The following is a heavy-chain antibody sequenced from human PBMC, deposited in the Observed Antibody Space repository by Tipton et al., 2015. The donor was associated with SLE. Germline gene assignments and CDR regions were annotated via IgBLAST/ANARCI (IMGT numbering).Heavy chain of an antibody. CDR1: GGSFSGYY. Sequence: TLSLTCAVYGGSFSGYYWSWIRQPPGKGLEWIGEINHSGSTNYNPSLKSRVTISVDTSKNQFSLKLSSVTAADTAVYYCARGGGSGSDYWGQGTLVTVSS. V-gene: IGHV4-34*09. D-gene: IGHD3-10*01. CDR2: INHSGST. J-gene: IGHJ4*02. CDR3: ARGGGSGSDY.